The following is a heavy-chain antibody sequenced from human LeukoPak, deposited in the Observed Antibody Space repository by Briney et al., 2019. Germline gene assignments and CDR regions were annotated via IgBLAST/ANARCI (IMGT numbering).Heavy chain of an antibody. CDR1: GFTFCNAW. CDR2: IKSKTDGGTT. V-gene: IGHV3-15*01. Sequence: GGSLRLSCAASGFTFCNAWMSWVRQAPGKGLEWVGRIKSKTDGGTTDYAAPVKGRFTISRDDSKNTLYLQMNSLKTEDTAVYYCTTDGLAYCGGDCYSGFDYWGQGTLVTVSS. CDR3: TTDGLAYCGGDCYSGFDY. J-gene: IGHJ4*02. D-gene: IGHD2-21*02.